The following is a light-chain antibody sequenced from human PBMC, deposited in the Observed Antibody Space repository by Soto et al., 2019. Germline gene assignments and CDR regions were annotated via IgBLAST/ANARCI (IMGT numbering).Light chain of an antibody. V-gene: IGKV3-11*01. Sequence: ENGLTQSPATLSLSPGERATLSCRASQSVGSNLAWYQQKPGQAPRLLISDASNRATGIPARFSGSGSGTDFTLTISSLEPEDFAVYYCQQRSNWPPTFGGGTKLEIK. CDR2: DAS. J-gene: IGKJ4*01. CDR3: QQRSNWPPT. CDR1: QSVGSN.